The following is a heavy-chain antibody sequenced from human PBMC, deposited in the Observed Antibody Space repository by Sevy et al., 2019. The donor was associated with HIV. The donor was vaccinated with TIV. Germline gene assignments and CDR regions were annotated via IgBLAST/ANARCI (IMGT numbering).Heavy chain of an antibody. CDR1: GFTFSSYS. D-gene: IGHD4-17*01. CDR3: ARGHDYGDYWGYYYYYMDV. Sequence: GGSLRLSCAASGFTFSSYSMNWVRQAPGKGLEWVSYISSSSTIYYADAVKGRFTISRNKAKNSLYLQMNSLRDEDTDVYYCARGHDYGDYWGYYYYYMDVWGKGTTVTVSS. CDR2: ISSSSTI. V-gene: IGHV3-48*02. J-gene: IGHJ6*03.